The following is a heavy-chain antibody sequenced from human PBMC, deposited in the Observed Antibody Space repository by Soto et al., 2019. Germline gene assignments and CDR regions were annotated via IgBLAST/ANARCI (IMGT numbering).Heavy chain of an antibody. V-gene: IGHV3-23*01. J-gene: IGHJ4*02. Sequence: EVQLLESGGGLVQPGGSLRLSCAASGFSFSSYAMNWVRQAPGKGLECVSAFSDGGSNTYYTDSVKGRFTISRDNSKNKVFLQLNSLSAEDTAVYYCECLDSSTWYTGYYFDYWGQGTLVTVSS. CDR2: FSDGGSNT. D-gene: IGHD6-13*01. CDR3: ECLDSSTWYTGYYFDY. CDR1: GFSFSSYA.